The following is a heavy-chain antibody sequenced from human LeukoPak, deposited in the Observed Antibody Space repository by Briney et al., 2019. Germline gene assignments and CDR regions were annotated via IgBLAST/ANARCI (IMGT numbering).Heavy chain of an antibody. J-gene: IGHJ4*02. V-gene: IGHV1-18*01. D-gene: IGHD3-10*01. CDR2: LSPNNDNT. CDR1: GYTFTSYV. Sequence: GASVKVSCKASGYTFTSYVISWVRQAPGQGLEWMGWLSPNNDNTNYARKFQGRVTMTTDTSTNTAYLELRSRRSDDRAGYYCARDRRSYYYIFAGSLASWGQGILVTVSS. CDR3: ARDRRSYYYIFAGSLAS.